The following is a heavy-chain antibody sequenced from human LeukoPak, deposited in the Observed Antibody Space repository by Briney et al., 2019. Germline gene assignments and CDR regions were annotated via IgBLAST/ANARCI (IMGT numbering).Heavy chain of an antibody. J-gene: IGHJ4*02. Sequence: GGSLKISCKGSGYSFTSYWIGWVWQMPGKGLEWIWIIYPGDSETRYGPPLQGQVTISADKSISTAYLQWSSMKASDTAMYYCARPRLAVTSGSYGPSYFDYWGQGTLVTVSS. D-gene: IGHD1-26*01. CDR1: GYSFTSYW. V-gene: IGHV5-51*01. CDR3: ARPRLAVTSGSYGPSYFDY. CDR2: IYPGDSET.